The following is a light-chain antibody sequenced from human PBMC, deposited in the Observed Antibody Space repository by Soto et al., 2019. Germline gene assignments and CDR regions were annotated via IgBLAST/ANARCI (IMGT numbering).Light chain of an antibody. CDR1: QSVGTS. CDR2: DAF. CDR3: QQRASWPPFT. V-gene: IGKV3-11*01. J-gene: IGKJ4*01. Sequence: EIVLTQSPATLSMSPGERATLSCRASQSVGTSLAWYQHRPGQPPRLLIYDAFNRATGIPARFRGGGSGTDFTLTISSLEPEDFAVYYCQQRASWPPFTFGGGTKVEIK.